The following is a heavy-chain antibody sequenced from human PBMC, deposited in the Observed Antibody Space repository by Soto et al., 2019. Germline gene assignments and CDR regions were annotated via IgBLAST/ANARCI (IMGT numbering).Heavy chain of an antibody. Sequence: EVQLLESGGGLVQPGGSLRLSCAASGFTFINYAMSWVRQAPGKGLEWVSAIRAGGGATYYPDSVKGRFTISRDNSMNTLYLQMNSLRAEDTSVYYCAELPDSSSPSNNPFDYWGQGTLVTVSS. CDR2: IRAGGGAT. J-gene: IGHJ4*02. V-gene: IGHV3-23*01. CDR3: AELPDSSSPSNNPFDY. CDR1: GFTFINYA. D-gene: IGHD2-2*01.